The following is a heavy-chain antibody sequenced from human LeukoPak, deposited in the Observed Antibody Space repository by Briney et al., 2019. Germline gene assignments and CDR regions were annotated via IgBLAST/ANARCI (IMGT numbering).Heavy chain of an antibody. CDR2: IYSGGST. J-gene: IGHJ4*02. V-gene: IGHV3-53*01. Sequence: GGSLRLSCAASGFTVSSNYMSWVRQAPGKGLEWVSVIYSGGSTYYADSVKGQFTISRDNSKNTLYLQMNSLRAEDTAVYYCARALRSYYFDYWGQGTLVTVSS. CDR1: GFTVSSNY. D-gene: IGHD1-26*01. CDR3: ARALRSYYFDY.